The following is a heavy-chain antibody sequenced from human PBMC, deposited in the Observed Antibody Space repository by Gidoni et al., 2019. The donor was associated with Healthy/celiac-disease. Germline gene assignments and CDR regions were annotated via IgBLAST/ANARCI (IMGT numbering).Heavy chain of an antibody. CDR2: ISGSGGST. CDR3: VKDWLGVTDFDY. V-gene: IGHV3-23*01. D-gene: IGHD3-22*01. Sequence: EVQLLESGGGLVQPGGSLRLSCAASGFTFSSYAMSWVRQAPGKGLEWVSAISGSGGSTYYADSVKGRFTISRDNSKNTLYLQMNSLRAEDTAVYYCVKDWLGVTDFDYWGQGTLVTVSS. CDR1: GFTFSSYA. J-gene: IGHJ4*02.